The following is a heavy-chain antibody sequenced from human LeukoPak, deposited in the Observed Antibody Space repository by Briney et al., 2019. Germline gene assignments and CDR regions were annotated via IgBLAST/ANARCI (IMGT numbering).Heavy chain of an antibody. Sequence: GGSLRLSCAASGLGFSSAMNWVRQAPGKGLEWVSSISSSSSYIYYADSVKGRFTISRDNAKNSLYLQMNSLRAGDTAVYYCAPTPRNWGQGTLVTVSS. CDR3: APTPRN. V-gene: IGHV3-21*01. J-gene: IGHJ4*02. CDR1: GLGFSSA. CDR2: ISSSSSYI.